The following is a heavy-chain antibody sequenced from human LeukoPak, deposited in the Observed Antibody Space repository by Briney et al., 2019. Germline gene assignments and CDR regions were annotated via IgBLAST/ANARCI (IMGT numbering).Heavy chain of an antibody. CDR1: GYTFTSYG. Sequence: GASVKVSCKASGYTFTSYGISWVRQAPGQGLEWMGWISAYNGNTNYAQKLQGRVTMTTDTSTSTAYMELRSLRSDDTAVYYCARDLGSGWYPGYYYYMDVWGKGTTVTVSS. V-gene: IGHV1-18*01. D-gene: IGHD6-19*01. CDR2: ISAYNGNT. CDR3: ARDLGSGWYPGYYYYMDV. J-gene: IGHJ6*03.